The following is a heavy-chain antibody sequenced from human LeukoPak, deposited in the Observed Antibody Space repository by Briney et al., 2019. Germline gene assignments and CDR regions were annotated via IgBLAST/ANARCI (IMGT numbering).Heavy chain of an antibody. CDR3: ARDKGGPLDY. CDR1: GGSISSSSYY. D-gene: IGHD2-15*01. J-gene: IGHJ4*02. CDR2: IYYSGST. V-gene: IGHV4-39*02. Sequence: KPSETLSLTCTVSGGSISSSSYYWGWIRQPPGKGLEWIGSIYYSGSTYYNPSLKSRVTISVDTSKNQFSLKLSSVTAADTAVYYCARDKGGPLDYWGQGTLVTVSS.